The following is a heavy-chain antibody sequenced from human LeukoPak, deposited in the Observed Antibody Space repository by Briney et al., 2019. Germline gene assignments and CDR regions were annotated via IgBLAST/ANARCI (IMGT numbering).Heavy chain of an antibody. V-gene: IGHV4-30-2*01. Sequence: SETLSLTCAVSGGSISSGGYSWSWIRQPPGKGLEWIGYIYHSGSTYYNPSLKSRVTISVDTSKNQFSLKLSSVTAADTAVYYCARGSIAAPTRRTTQYYYYGMDVWGQGTTVTVSS. J-gene: IGHJ6*02. D-gene: IGHD6-6*01. CDR1: GGSISSGGYS. CDR3: ARGSIAAPTRRTTQYYYYGMDV. CDR2: IYHSGST.